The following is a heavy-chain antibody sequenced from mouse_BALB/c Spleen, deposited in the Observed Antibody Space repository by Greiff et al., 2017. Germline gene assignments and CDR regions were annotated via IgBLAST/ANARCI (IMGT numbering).Heavy chain of an antibody. Sequence: EVQVVESGGDLVKPGGSLKLSCAASGFTFSSYGMSWVRQTPDKRLEWVATISSGGSYTYYPDSVKGRFTISRDNAKNTLYLQMSSLKSEDTAMYYCARQTNYYGSSYEGPFAYWGQGTLVTVSA. J-gene: IGHJ3*01. CDR3: ARQTNYYGSSYEGPFAY. CDR1: GFTFSSYG. V-gene: IGHV5-6*01. CDR2: ISSGGSYT. D-gene: IGHD1-1*01.